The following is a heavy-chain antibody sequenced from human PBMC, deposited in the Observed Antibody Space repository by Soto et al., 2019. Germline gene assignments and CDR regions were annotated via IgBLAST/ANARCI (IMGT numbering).Heavy chain of an antibody. Sequence: TSETLSLTCTVSGGSISSSSYYWGWIRQPPGKGLEWIGSIYYSGSTYYNPSLKSRVTISVDTSKNQFSLKLSSVTAADTAVYYCAGHGLHSYYDSSTDWFDPWGQGTLVTVSS. D-gene: IGHD3-22*01. V-gene: IGHV4-39*01. CDR2: IYYSGST. CDR3: AGHGLHSYYDSSTDWFDP. J-gene: IGHJ5*02. CDR1: GGSISSSSYY.